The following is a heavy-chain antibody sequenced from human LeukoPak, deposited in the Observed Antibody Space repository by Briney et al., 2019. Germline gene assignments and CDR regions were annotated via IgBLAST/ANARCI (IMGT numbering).Heavy chain of an antibody. CDR2: ISDRGDKK. D-gene: IGHD1-26*01. CDR3: AKDWSCDY. CDR1: GFTFSSHA. J-gene: IGHJ4*02. V-gene: IGHV3-23*01. Sequence: PGGSLRLSCAASGFTFSSHAMTWVRQAPGKGLEWVSAISDRGDKKHYADSVKGRFTISRDNYKNTLYLQMSSLRAEDTAIYYCAKDWSCDYWGQGTLVTVSS.